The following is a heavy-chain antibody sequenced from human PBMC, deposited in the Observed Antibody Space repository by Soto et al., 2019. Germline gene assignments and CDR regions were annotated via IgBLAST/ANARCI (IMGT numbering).Heavy chain of an antibody. V-gene: IGHV3-64*01. J-gene: IGHJ5*02. Sequence: EVQLVESGGGLVQPGGSLRLSCAASGFTFSSYAMHWVRQAPGKGLEYVSAISSNGGTTYYANSVKGRFTISRDNSKNTLYLQMGSLRAEDMAVYYCARAEYCSAGSCYPTAWFDPWGQGTLVTVSS. CDR2: ISSNGGTT. D-gene: IGHD2-15*01. CDR1: GFTFSSYA. CDR3: ARAEYCSAGSCYPTAWFDP.